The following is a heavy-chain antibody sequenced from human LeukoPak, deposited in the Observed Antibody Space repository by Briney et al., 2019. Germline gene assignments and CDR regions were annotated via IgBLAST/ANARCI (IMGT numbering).Heavy chain of an antibody. J-gene: IGHJ6*03. Sequence: PGGSLRLSCAASGFTVSSNYMSWVRQAPGKGLEWVSVIYSGGSTYYADSVKGRFTVSRDNSKNTLYLQMNSLRTEDTAVYYCAKDASPATTVTTHYYYCYMDVWGKGTTVTVSS. CDR3: AKDASPATTVTTHYYYCYMDV. D-gene: IGHD4-17*01. CDR2: IYSGGST. V-gene: IGHV3-53*05. CDR1: GFTVSSNY.